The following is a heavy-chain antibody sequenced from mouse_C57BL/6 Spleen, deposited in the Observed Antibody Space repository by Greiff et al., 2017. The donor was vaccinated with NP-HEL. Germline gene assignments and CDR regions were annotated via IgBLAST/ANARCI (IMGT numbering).Heavy chain of an antibody. V-gene: IGHV5-6*02. CDR3: ARLYDGYYEGFAY. CDR1: GFTFSSYG. Sequence: DVKLVESGGDLVKPGGSLKLSCAASGFTFSSYGMSWVRQTPDKRLEWVATISSGGSYTYYPDSVKGRFTISRDNAKNTLYLQMSSLKSEDTAMYYCARLYDGYYEGFAYWGQGTLVTVSA. CDR2: ISSGGSYT. J-gene: IGHJ3*01. D-gene: IGHD2-3*01.